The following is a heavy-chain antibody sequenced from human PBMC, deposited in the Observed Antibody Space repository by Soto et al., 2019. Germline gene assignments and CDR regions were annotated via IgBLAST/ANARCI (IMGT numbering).Heavy chain of an antibody. Sequence: GGSLRLSCATSRFTFSVFNMNWVRQAPGKGLEWLASISANSVYIYYADSVRGRFTISRDNAENSLYLQMTSLREDDTALYYCASAGYNYGMEHWGQGTQVTVSS. V-gene: IGHV3-21*06. CDR2: ISANSVYI. CDR1: RFTFSVFN. J-gene: IGHJ4*02. CDR3: ASAGYNYGMEH. D-gene: IGHD5-18*01.